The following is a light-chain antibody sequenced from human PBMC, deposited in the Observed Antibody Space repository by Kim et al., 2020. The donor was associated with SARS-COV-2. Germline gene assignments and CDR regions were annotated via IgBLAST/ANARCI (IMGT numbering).Light chain of an antibody. CDR3: LSYDSSLSGWV. CDR1: NSNIGAGYD. Sequence: SVTISCTGTNSNIGAGYDVHWYQQLPGTAPNRLMYGNTNRPSGVPDRFSGSKSDTSASLAITGLQADDEADYYCLSYDSSLSGWVFGGGTKVTVL. J-gene: IGLJ3*02. V-gene: IGLV1-40*01. CDR2: GNT.